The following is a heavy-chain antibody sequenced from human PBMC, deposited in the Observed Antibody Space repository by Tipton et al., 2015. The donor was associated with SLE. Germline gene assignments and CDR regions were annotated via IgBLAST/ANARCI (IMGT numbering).Heavy chain of an antibody. CDR3: ARTGFYYVPYFQH. CDR2: IYHSGST. J-gene: IGHJ1*01. CDR1: GGSISSSNW. Sequence: TLSLTCAVSGGSISSSNWWSWVRQPPGKGLEWIGEIYHSGSTNYNPSLKSRVTISVDKSKNQFSLKLSSVTAADTAVYYCARTGFYYVPYFQHWGQGTLVTVSS. D-gene: IGHD3-10*02. V-gene: IGHV4-4*02.